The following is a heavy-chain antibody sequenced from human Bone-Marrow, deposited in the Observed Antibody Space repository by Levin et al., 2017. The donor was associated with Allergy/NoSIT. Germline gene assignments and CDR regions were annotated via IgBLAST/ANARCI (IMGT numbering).Heavy chain of an antibody. CDR1: GGSFSDDQ. CDR2: INHSGST. CDR3: ARVSKNYCNYYMDV. V-gene: IGHV4-34*01. Sequence: SETLSLTCAVYGGSFSDDQWSWIRQSPGKGLEWIGEINHSGSTNYNPSLKSRVTLSLDTPKNQFSLNLSTVTAADTAVYYCARVSKNYCNYYMDVRGKGTTVTVSS. J-gene: IGHJ6*03.